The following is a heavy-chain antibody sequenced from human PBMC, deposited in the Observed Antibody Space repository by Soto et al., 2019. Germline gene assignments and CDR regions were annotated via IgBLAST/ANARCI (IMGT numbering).Heavy chain of an antibody. J-gene: IGHJ4*02. V-gene: IGHV3-30*18. Sequence: QVQLVESGGGVVKPGGSLRLSCQASGFNFDNYGMHWVRQAPGKGLEWVAVITYDGSFQYYPDSGKGRFTISRDNSKNTLSLHLNTLKPEDTAVYHCAKDRVGGTFYTPLAFWGQGTLVTVSS. D-gene: IGHD1-7*01. CDR1: GFNFDNYG. CDR3: AKDRVGGTFYTPLAF. CDR2: ITYDGSFQ.